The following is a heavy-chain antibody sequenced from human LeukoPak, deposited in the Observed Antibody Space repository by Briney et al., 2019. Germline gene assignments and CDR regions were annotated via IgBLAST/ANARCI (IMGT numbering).Heavy chain of an antibody. J-gene: IGHJ3*02. V-gene: IGHV3-53*01. CDR3: ARDSGELPTDAFDI. CDR1: GFTFSNAW. CDR2: IYSGGST. Sequence: GGSLRLSCVASGFTFSNAWMSWVRQAPGKGLEWVSVIYSGGSTYYADSVKGRFTISRDNSKDTLYLQMNSLRAEDTAVYYCARDSGELPTDAFDIWGQGTMVTVSS. D-gene: IGHD1-26*01.